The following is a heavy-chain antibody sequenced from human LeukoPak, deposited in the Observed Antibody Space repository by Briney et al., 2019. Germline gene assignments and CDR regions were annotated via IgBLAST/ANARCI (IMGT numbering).Heavy chain of an antibody. CDR2: IWYDGSNK. D-gene: IGHD3-9*01. CDR3: ARDRGYFDYFDY. Sequence: PGGSLRLSCAASGFTFSSYWMSWVRQAPGKGLEWVAVIWYDGSNKYYADSVKGRFTISRDNSKNTLYLQMNSLRGEDTAVYYCARDRGYFDYFDYWGQGTLVTVSS. J-gene: IGHJ4*02. V-gene: IGHV3-33*08. CDR1: GFTFSSYW.